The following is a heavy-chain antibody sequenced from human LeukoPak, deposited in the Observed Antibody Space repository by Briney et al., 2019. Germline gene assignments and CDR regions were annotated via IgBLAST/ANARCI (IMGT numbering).Heavy chain of an antibody. J-gene: IGHJ3*02. CDR1: GFSFTTYS. Sequence: GGSFRLSCAASGFSFTTYSMGWVRQAPVKGLEWGSTVVRSGDGAYYADSINGPFAIPRDNSKKTVYLQMNGLRGEDTAVYYCAREFPLEQALPAFDIWGQGTMVTVS. CDR3: AREFPLEQALPAFDI. D-gene: IGHD1/OR15-1a*01. CDR2: VVRSGDGA. V-gene: IGHV3-23*01.